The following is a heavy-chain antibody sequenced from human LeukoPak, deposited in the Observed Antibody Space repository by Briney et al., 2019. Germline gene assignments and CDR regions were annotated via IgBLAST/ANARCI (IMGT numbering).Heavy chain of an antibody. V-gene: IGHV3-30-3*01. CDR1: GFTFSRYA. CDR2: ISYDGINK. CDR3: ARSCGGDCYSSHHYYFDY. D-gene: IGHD2-21*02. J-gene: IGHJ4*02. Sequence: GGSLRLSCAASGFTFSRYAIHSVRQAPGKGLEWVAVISYDGINKYYADSVKDRFTIARDDAKNSLYLQMNSLRAEDTAVYYCARSCGGDCYSSHHYYFDYWGQGALVTVSS.